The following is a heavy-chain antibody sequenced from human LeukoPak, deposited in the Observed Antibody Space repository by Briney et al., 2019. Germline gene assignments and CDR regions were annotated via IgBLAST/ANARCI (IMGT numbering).Heavy chain of an antibody. D-gene: IGHD3-9*01. CDR2: IIPILGIA. J-gene: IGHJ5*02. CDR1: GGTFSSYA. CDR3: ARDPLGYITIFWFDP. Sequence: ASVKVSCKASGGTFSSYAISWVRQAPGQGLEWMGRIIPILGIANYAQKFQGRVTITADKSTSTAYMELSSLRSEDTAVYYCARDPLGYITIFWFDPWGQGTLVTVSS. V-gene: IGHV1-69*04.